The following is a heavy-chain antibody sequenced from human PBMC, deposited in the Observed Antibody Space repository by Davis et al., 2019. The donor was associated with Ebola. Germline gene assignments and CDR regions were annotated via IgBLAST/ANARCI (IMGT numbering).Heavy chain of an antibody. V-gene: IGHV3-73*01. Sequence: GESLKISCAATGFTFSSYSMNWVRQAPGKGLEWVGRIRSKANSYATAYAASVKGRFTISRDDSKNTAYLQMNSLKTEDTAVYYCTITTVHVDYWGQGTLVTVSS. CDR2: IRSKANSYAT. CDR1: GFTFSSYS. D-gene: IGHD4-17*01. CDR3: TITTVHVDY. J-gene: IGHJ4*02.